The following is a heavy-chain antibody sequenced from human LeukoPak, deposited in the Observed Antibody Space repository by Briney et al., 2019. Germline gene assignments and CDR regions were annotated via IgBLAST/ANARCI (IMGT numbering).Heavy chain of an antibody. Sequence: SETLSLTCAVYGGSFSGYYWSWIRQPSGKGLEWIGEINHSGSTNYNPSLKSRVTISVDTSKNQFSLKLSSVTAADTAVYYCARGVTYYDFWSGYYGNYYYYMDVWGKGTTVTVSS. CDR2: INHSGST. CDR1: GGSFSGYY. D-gene: IGHD3-3*01. J-gene: IGHJ6*03. CDR3: ARGVTYYDFWSGYYGNYYYYMDV. V-gene: IGHV4-34*01.